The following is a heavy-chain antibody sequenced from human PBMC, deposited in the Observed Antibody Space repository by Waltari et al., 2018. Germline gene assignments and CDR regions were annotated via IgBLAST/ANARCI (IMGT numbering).Heavy chain of an antibody. CDR3: VKDESSSLSGGNWFDP. CDR2: ISWGGSDI. CDR1: GFTFDVYA. Sequence: EVQLVESGGGLVQPGGSLRVSCADYGFTFDVYAMQWVRQVPGKGLEWVSGISWGGSDIAYSDSVKGRFTISRDNAKNSLYLQMSSLRVEDTALYYCVKDESSSLSGGNWFDPWGQGTLVTVSS. V-gene: IGHV3-9*01. J-gene: IGHJ5*02. D-gene: IGHD6-6*01.